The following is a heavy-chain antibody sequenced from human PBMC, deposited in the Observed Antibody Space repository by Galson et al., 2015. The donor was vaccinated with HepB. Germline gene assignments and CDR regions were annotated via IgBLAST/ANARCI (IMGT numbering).Heavy chain of an antibody. D-gene: IGHD6-19*01. CDR3: ARAASGWYHPAEYFQH. Sequence: SLRLSCAASGFTFSSYWMSWVRQAPGKGLEWVANIKQDGSEKYYVDSVKGRFTISRDNAKNSLYLQMNSLRAEDTAVYYCARAASGWYHPAEYFQHWGQGTLVTVSS. J-gene: IGHJ1*01. CDR2: IKQDGSEK. CDR1: GFTFSSYW. V-gene: IGHV3-7*03.